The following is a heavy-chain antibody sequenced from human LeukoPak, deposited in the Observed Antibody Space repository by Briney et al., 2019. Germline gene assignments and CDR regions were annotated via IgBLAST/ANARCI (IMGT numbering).Heavy chain of an antibody. CDR2: ISAYNGNT. CDR1: GYTPTKLS. CDR3: ARDFYYYDSSGYYPDY. Sequence: ASVKVSCKVSGYTPTKLSIHWVRQAPGQGLEWMGWISAYNGNTNYAQKLQGRVTMTTDTSTSTAYMELRSLRSDDTAVYYCARDFYYYDSSGYYPDYWGQGTLVTVSS. D-gene: IGHD3-22*01. J-gene: IGHJ4*02. V-gene: IGHV1-18*01.